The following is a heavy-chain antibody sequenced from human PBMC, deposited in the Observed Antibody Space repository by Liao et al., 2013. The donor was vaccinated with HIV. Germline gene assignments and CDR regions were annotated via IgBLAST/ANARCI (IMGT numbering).Heavy chain of an antibody. CDR2: IYYSGTT. CDR1: RGSISNYY. J-gene: IGHJ3*02. Sequence: QVQLQESGPGLVKPSETLSLTCTVSRGSISNYYWTWIRQPPGKGLEWIAYIYYSGTTSYNPSLKSRITISVDTSKSQISLKLTSVAAADTAVYYCAGGDYYDSSDYVSLGFDIWGQGTMVTVSS. V-gene: IGHV4-59*01. CDR3: AGGDYYDSSDYVSLGFDI. D-gene: IGHD3-22*01.